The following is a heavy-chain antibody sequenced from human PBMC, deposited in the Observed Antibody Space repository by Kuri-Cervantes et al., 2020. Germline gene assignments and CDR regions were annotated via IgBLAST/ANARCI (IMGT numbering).Heavy chain of an antibody. Sequence: ASVKVSCKASGYTFTSYDINWVRQATGQGLEWMGWMNPNSGNTGYAQKFQGRVTMTRNTSISTAYMELSSLRSEDTAVYYCAADVHYGSGSNYYYYGMDVWGQGTTVTVSS. D-gene: IGHD3-10*01. CDR1: GYTFTSYD. CDR3: AADVHYGSGSNYYYYGMDV. V-gene: IGHV1-8*01. J-gene: IGHJ6*02. CDR2: MNPNSGNT.